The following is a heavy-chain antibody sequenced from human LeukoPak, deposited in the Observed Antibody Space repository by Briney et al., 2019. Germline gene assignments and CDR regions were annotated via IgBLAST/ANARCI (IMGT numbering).Heavy chain of an antibody. V-gene: IGHV3-20*01. Sequence: SGGGLRDSSAAPLDTFDEYVMSAGPESPGEGVGCGSGIFWEVGSKGYADSVQGRFPISRDNAKNPLYLQMNSLRAEDTALYHCARETRENYYYYYLDVWGKGTTVTISS. CDR1: LDTFDEYV. J-gene: IGHJ6*03. CDR2: IFWEVGSK. CDR3: ARETRENYYYYYLDV.